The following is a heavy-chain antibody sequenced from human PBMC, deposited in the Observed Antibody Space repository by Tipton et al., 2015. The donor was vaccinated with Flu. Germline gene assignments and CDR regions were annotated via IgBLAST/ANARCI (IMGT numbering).Heavy chain of an antibody. J-gene: IGHJ5*02. V-gene: IGHV4-59*08. D-gene: IGHD4-11*01. CDR1: GGSIGSYY. CDR2: IYYSGST. CDR3: ARRDYSNYVSDPKSWFDP. Sequence: TLSLTCSVSGGSIGSYYWNWIRQPPGKGLEWVGYIYYSGSTNYNPSLKSRVTISIDTSKNQFSLNMRSVTAADMAVYYCARRDYSNYVSDPKSWFDPWGQGTLVAVSS.